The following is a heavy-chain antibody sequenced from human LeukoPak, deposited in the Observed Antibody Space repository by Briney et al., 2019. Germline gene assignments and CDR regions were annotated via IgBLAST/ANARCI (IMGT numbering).Heavy chain of an antibody. CDR3: AKVYEYGDNDWFDS. D-gene: IGHD4-17*01. CDR2: IRYDGSNK. J-gene: IGHJ5*01. V-gene: IGHV3-30*02. CDR1: GFTFSTYG. Sequence: GGSLRLSCGASGFTFSTYGMHWVRQAPDKGLEWVAFIRYDGSNKNYADSVKGRFTNSRDNSHNTLYLQMNSLRPEDTAVYYCAKVYEYGDNDWFDSWGQGTLVTVSS.